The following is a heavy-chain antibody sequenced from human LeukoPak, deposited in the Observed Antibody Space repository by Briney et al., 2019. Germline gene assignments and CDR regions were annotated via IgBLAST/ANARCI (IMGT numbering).Heavy chain of an antibody. J-gene: IGHJ4*02. CDR2: INPNSGGT. CDR3: ARDLWGSGPALLGY. Sequence: ASVKVSCKASGYTFTGYYMHWVRQAPGQGLEWMGWINPNSGGTNYAQKFQGWVTMTRDTSISTAYMELSRLSSVTAADTAVYYCARDLWGSGPALLGYWGQGTLVTVSS. CDR1: GYTFTGYY. V-gene: IGHV1-2*04. D-gene: IGHD3-16*01.